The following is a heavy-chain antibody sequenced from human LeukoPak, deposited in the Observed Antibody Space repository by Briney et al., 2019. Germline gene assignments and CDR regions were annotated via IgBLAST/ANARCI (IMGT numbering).Heavy chain of an antibody. CDR1: GFTFSSYS. CDR3: ARAGRSGSSPPNMDV. J-gene: IGHJ6*03. CDR2: ISSSSSYI. Sequence: GGSLRLSCAASGFTFSSYSMNWVRQAPGKGLEWVSSISSSSSYIYYADSVKGRFTISGDNAKNSLYLQMNSLRAEDTAVYYCARAGRSGSSPPNMDVWGKGTTVTVSS. D-gene: IGHD6-6*01. V-gene: IGHV3-21*01.